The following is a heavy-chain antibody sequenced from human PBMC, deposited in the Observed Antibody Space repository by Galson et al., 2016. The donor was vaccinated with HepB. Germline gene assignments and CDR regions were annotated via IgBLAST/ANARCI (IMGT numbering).Heavy chain of an antibody. CDR1: GFTFSTYG. CDR3: AKDRPIEY. V-gene: IGHV3-30*18. CDR2: ISFDGSNT. Sequence: LRLSCAVSGFTFSTYGMHWVRLAPGKGLEWVAQISFDGSNTYYADSVRGRFTISKDNSKNTLYLQMNSLRGEDTAVYYCAKDRPIEYWGQGTLVTVSS. D-gene: IGHD6-6*01. J-gene: IGHJ4*02.